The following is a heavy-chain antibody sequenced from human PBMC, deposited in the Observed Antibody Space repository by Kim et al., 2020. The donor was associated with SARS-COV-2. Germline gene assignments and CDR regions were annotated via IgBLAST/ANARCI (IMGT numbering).Heavy chain of an antibody. CDR2: INHSGST. J-gene: IGHJ6*02. D-gene: IGHD6-13*01. V-gene: IGHV4-34*01. Sequence: SETLSLTCAVYGGSFSGYYWSWIRQPPGKGLEWIGEINHSGSTNYNPSLKSLVTISVDTSKNQFSLKLSSVTAADTAVYYCARVRSSRVLICYYYGMDVWGQGTRVTVSS. CDR1: GGSFSGYY. CDR3: ARVRSSRVLICYYYGMDV.